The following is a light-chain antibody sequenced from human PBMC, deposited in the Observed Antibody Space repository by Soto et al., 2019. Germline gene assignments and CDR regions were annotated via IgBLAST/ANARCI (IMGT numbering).Light chain of an antibody. V-gene: IGKV1-39*01. J-gene: IGKJ1*01. CDR2: TTS. CDR3: QETYTSTWT. CDR1: QGIGSY. Sequence: IQMTQSPSSLSASVGDRVTITCRASQGIGSYLNWYQQKPGRAPKLLIYTTSSLQSGVPSRLSGSGSDTDFSLPITGLHPEDSATYYCQETYTSTWTFGQGTKVEI.